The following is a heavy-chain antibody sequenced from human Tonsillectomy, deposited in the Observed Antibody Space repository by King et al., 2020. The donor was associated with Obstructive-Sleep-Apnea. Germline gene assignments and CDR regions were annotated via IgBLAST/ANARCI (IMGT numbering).Heavy chain of an antibody. Sequence: LQLQESGPGLVKPSETLSLTCTVSGGSISSSSYYWGWIRQPPGKGLEWIGSIYYSGSTYYNPSLKSRVTISVDTSKNQFSLKLSSVTAADTAVYYCARDKVVYYYGSGLSNWFDPWGQGTLVTVSS. J-gene: IGHJ5*02. CDR3: ARDKVVYYYGSGLSNWFDP. V-gene: IGHV4-39*07. D-gene: IGHD3-10*01. CDR1: GGSISSSSYY. CDR2: IYYSGST.